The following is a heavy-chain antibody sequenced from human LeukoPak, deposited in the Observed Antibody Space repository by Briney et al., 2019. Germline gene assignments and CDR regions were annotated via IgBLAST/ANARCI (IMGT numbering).Heavy chain of an antibody. CDR1: GFTFSSYS. J-gene: IGHJ5*02. Sequence: GGSLRLSCAASGFTFSSYSMNWVRQAPGKGLEWVSSISSSSSYIYYADSVKGRFTISRDNAKNSLYLQMNSLRAEDTAVYYCARDGGPMVVTASNWFDPWGQGTLVTVSS. D-gene: IGHD2-21*02. CDR3: ARDGGPMVVTASNWFDP. CDR2: ISSSSSYI. V-gene: IGHV3-21*01.